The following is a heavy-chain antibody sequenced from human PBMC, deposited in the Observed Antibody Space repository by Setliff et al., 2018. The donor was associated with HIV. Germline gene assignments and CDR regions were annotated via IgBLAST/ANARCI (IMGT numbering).Heavy chain of an antibody. D-gene: IGHD2-2*01. Sequence: KPSETLSLTCTVSGGSISSSSYYWGWIRQPPGKGLEWIGSIYYSGSAYYSPSLKSRVTISVDTSKNQFSLKLSSVTAADTAVYYCARRKGYCSGPSCLEFSWFDPWGQGTLVTV. CDR2: IYYSGSA. CDR3: ARRKGYCSGPSCLEFSWFDP. V-gene: IGHV4-39*01. J-gene: IGHJ5*02. CDR1: GGSISSSSYY.